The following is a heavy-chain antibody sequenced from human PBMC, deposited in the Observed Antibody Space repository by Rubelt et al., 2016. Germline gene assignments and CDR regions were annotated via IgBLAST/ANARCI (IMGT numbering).Heavy chain of an antibody. V-gene: IGHV4-39*07. J-gene: IGHJ4*02. D-gene: IGHD3-16*01. CDR1: GGSISSSSYY. Sequence: QVQLQESGPGLVKPSETLSLTCTVSGGSISSSSYYWGWIRQPPGKGLEWIGSIYYSGSTYYNPSLTSRVTISVDTSKNQFSLKLSSVTAADTAVYYCARDAQGGLASYWGQGTLVTVSS. CDR3: ARDAQGGLASY. CDR2: IYYSGST.